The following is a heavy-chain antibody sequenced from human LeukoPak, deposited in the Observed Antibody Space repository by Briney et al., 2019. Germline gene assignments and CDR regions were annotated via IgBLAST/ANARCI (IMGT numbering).Heavy chain of an antibody. CDR3: ARGEQYSSGFDY. CDR1: GFTFSSYA. Sequence: GGSLRLSCAASGFTFSSYAMSWVRQAPGKGLEWVSAISGSGGSTYYADSVKGRFTISRDNSKNTLYLQMNSLRAEDTAVYYCARGEQYSSGFDYWGQGTLVTVSS. V-gene: IGHV3-23*01. J-gene: IGHJ4*02. D-gene: IGHD6-19*01. CDR2: ISGSGGST.